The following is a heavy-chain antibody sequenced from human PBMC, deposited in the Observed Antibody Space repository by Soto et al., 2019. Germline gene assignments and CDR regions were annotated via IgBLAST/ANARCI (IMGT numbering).Heavy chain of an antibody. CDR3: AKLGVDTGFRGAFDI. Sequence: HPGGSLRLSCAASGFTFDDYAMHWVRQAPGKGLEWVSGISWNSGSIGYADSVKGRFTISRDNAKNSLYLQMNSLRAEDTALYYCAKLGVDTGFRGAFDIWGQGPMVTVSS. CDR1: GFTFDDYA. D-gene: IGHD5-18*01. J-gene: IGHJ3*02. CDR2: ISWNSGSI. V-gene: IGHV3-9*01.